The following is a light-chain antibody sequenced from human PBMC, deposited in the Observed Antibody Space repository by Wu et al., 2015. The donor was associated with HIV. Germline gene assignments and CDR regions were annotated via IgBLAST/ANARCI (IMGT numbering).Light chain of an antibody. V-gene: IGKV3-15*01. CDR1: QSVSST. CDR2: GAS. Sequence: ELVLTQSPGTLSLSPGQRATLFCRASQSVSSTSLAWYQHKPGQAPRLLIYGASTRATGIPARFSGSGSGTEFTLTISSMQSGDFAVYSCQQYDNWPRTFGQGTKVEIK. J-gene: IGKJ1*01. CDR3: QQYDNWPRT.